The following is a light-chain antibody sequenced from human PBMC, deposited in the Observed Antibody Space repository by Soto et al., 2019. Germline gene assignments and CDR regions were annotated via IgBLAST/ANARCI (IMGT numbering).Light chain of an antibody. J-gene: IGKJ4*01. CDR3: QQYYSYPVT. CDR1: QGISSY. V-gene: IGKV1-8*01. CDR2: AAS. Sequence: AIRMTQSPSSLYASTGDRVTITCRASQGISSYLAWYQQKPGKAPKLLIYAASTLQSGVPSRFSGSGSGTDFTLTISCLQSEDFATYYCQQYYSYPVTFGGGTKVEIK.